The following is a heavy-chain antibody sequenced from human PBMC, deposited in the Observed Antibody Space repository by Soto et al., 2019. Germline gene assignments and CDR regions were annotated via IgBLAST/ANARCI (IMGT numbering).Heavy chain of an antibody. D-gene: IGHD6-19*01. V-gene: IGHV1-18*04. J-gene: IGHJ5*01. Sequence: QVQLVQSGGEEKKPGASVKVSCKASGYDFIGHGISWVRQARGQGLEWMGWINSYNGDTKYARKYQDRITLTKDKSTRTVYMELTSLRSDDTAVYYCAIDQWLKVPAVVGDKFDSWGQGTLVTVSS. CDR1: GYDFIGHG. CDR2: INSYNGDT. CDR3: AIDQWLKVPAVVGDKFDS.